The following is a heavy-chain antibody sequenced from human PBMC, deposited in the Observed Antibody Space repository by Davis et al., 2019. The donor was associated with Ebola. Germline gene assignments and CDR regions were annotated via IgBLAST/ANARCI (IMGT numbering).Heavy chain of an antibody. CDR1: GFTFSGSA. V-gene: IGHV3-73*01. CDR3: TRGPGGFTIFGVVTPGGV. J-gene: IGHJ6*02. CDR2: IRSKANSYAT. D-gene: IGHD3-3*01. Sequence: GESLKISCAASGFTFSGSAMHWVRQASGKGLEWVGRIRSKANSYATAYAASVKGRFTISRDDSKNTAYLQMNSLKTEDTAVYYCTRGPGGFTIFGVVTPGGVWGQGTTVTVSS.